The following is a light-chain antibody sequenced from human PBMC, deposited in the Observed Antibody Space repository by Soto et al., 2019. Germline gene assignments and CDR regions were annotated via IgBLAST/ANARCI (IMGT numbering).Light chain of an antibody. J-gene: IGLJ2*01. V-gene: IGLV1-44*01. CDR2: TND. CDR3: AVWDDSLNGRVI. Sequence: QSVLTQPPSTSGAPGQGVAISCSGGSSNIGRNTVFWYQQLPEMAPKLLIHTNDQRPSGVPDRFSGSKSGTSASLAISGLRSEDEVDYYCAVWDDSLNGRVIFGGGTKLTVL. CDR1: SSNIGRNT.